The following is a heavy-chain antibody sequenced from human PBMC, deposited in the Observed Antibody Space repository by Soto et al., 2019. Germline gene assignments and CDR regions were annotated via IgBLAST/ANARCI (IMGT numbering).Heavy chain of an antibody. CDR3: AKAMYYYGPGKVYYYYYMDV. J-gene: IGHJ6*03. CDR2: ISGSGGST. D-gene: IGHD3-10*01. V-gene: IGHV3-23*01. Sequence: EVQLLESGGGLVQPGGSLRLSCAASGFTFSSYAMSWVRQAPGKGLEWVSAISGSGGSTYYADSVKGRFTISRDNSKNTLYLQMNSLRAEDTAVYYCAKAMYYYGPGKVYYYYYMDVWGKGTTVTVSS. CDR1: GFTFSSYA.